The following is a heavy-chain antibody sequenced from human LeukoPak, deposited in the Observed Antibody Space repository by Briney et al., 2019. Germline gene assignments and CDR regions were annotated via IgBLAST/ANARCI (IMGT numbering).Heavy chain of an antibody. V-gene: IGHV3-7*01. D-gene: IGHD1-26*01. CDR3: ARDKVSGATLLDY. Sequence: GGSLRLSCAASEFTFGNYRMSWVRQVPGKGPEWVANIRQDGNEFYYVDSVKGRFTISRDNAKNSLYLQMNSLRVEDTAVYYCARDKVSGATLLDYWGRGTLVTVSS. CDR1: EFTFGNYR. J-gene: IGHJ4*02. CDR2: IRQDGNEF.